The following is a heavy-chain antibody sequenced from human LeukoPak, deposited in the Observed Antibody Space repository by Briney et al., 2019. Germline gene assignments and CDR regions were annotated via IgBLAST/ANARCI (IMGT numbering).Heavy chain of an antibody. Sequence: ASVKVSCKASGDTFNRYGINWVRQAPGRGLEWMGRIIPILGTTNYAQKFQGRVTITTDESTSTAYMELSSLRSEDTAVYYCATENCSGGSCYSIPDYWGQGTLVTVSS. CDR2: IIPILGTT. J-gene: IGHJ4*02. V-gene: IGHV1-69*11. D-gene: IGHD2-15*01. CDR3: ATENCSGGSCYSIPDY. CDR1: GDTFNRYG.